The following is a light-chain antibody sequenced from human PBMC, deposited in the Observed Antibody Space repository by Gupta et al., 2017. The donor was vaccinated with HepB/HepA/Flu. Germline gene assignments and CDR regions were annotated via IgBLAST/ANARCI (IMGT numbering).Light chain of an antibody. CDR1: SSDIGSYSY. CDR3: NSYTGSSTWV. V-gene: IGLV2-14*03. Sequence: QSALTQPASVSGSPGQSITIPCTGTSSDIGSYSYVFWFQQYPGKAPKLMIYDVSNRPSGVPNRFSGSKSGNTASLTISGLQAEDEADYYCNSYTGSSTWVFGGGTKLTVL. CDR2: DVS. J-gene: IGLJ3*02.